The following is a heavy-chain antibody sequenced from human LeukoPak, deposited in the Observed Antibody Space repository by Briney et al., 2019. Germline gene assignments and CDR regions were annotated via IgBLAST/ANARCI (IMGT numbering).Heavy chain of an antibody. V-gene: IGHV4-59*01. D-gene: IGHD3-22*01. Sequence: SETLSLTCTVSGGSISSYYWSWIRQPPGKGLEWIGYIYYSGSTNYNPSLKSRVTISVDTSKNQFSLKLSSVTAADTAVYYCARDGRISGYYYYTDAFDIWGHGTMVTVSS. J-gene: IGHJ3*02. CDR3: ARDGRISGYYYYTDAFDI. CDR2: IYYSGST. CDR1: GGSISSYY.